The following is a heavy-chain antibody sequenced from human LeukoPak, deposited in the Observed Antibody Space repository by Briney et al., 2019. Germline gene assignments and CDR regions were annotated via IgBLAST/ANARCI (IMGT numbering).Heavy chain of an antibody. Sequence: PSETLSLSCFVSGGSIPRGGFHWGWPRHHPGKGVECIGYIYYSGNPYYNPPLKSRDPISIDTPKTQFSLKVISVASGNTVVSSCAGGRDFRSAYYPSPGHWGQGTLVTVSA. J-gene: IGHJ4*02. D-gene: IGHD3-3*01. V-gene: IGHV4-31*03. CDR1: GGSIPRGGFH. CDR2: IYYSGNP. CDR3: AGGRDFRSAYYPSPGH.